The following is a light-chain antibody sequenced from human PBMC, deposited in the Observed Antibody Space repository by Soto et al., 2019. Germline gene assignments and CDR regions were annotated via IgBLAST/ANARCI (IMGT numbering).Light chain of an antibody. Sequence: QSVLTQPASVSGSPGQSITISCTGTNSDVGGYNYVSWYQQRPGKAPRLLIYDVSNRPLGVSDRFSGSKSGNTASLSISGLRAEDEAHYYCNSYTTYNTQWLFGGGTKLTVL. V-gene: IGLV2-14*01. J-gene: IGLJ2*01. CDR3: NSYTTYNTQWL. CDR2: DVS. CDR1: NSDVGGYNY.